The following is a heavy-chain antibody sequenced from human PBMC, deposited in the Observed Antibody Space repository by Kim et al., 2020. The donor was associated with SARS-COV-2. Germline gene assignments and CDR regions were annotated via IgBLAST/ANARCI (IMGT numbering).Heavy chain of an antibody. CDR1: GFTFSTYA. CDR2: ISGSSPNT. V-gene: IGHV3-23*01. CDR3: ARADRGDSYYGMDV. D-gene: IGHD2-21*01. Sequence: GGSLRLSCAASGFTFSTYAFCWVRQAPGKGLEWVSAISGSSPNTYYANSVRGRFTISRDNSRNTLYLQMNSLRAEDTAVYYCARADRGDSYYGMDVWGPGTAVPVSS. J-gene: IGHJ6*02.